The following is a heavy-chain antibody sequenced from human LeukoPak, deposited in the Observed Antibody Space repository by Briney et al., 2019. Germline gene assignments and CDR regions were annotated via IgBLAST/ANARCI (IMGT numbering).Heavy chain of an antibody. CDR1: GDSVSSNSAA. CDR3: ARIVGGSQDF. J-gene: IGHJ4*02. CDR2: TYHRSRWYN. D-gene: IGHD3-16*02. Sequence: SRTVSLTCAISGDSVSSNSAAWNWIRQSPSRCLEWLGRTYHRSRWYNDYAVSVKSRITINPDTSKHQFSLQLNSVTPEDTAVYYCARIVGGSQDFWGQGTLVTVSS. V-gene: IGHV6-1*01.